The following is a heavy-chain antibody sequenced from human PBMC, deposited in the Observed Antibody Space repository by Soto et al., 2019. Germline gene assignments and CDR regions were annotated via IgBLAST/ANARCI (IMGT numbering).Heavy chain of an antibody. CDR2: IIPIFGTA. V-gene: IGHV1-69*12. D-gene: IGHD1-1*01. CDR1: GGTFSSYA. CDR3: ARDLGRGTGGDYNWFDP. J-gene: IGHJ5*02. Sequence: QVQLVQSGAEVKKPGSSVKVSCKASGGTFSSYAISWVRQAPGQGLEWMGGIIPIFGTANYAQKFQGRVTITADESTSTAYMELGSLRSEDTAVYYCARDLGRGTGGDYNWFDPWGQGTLVTVSS.